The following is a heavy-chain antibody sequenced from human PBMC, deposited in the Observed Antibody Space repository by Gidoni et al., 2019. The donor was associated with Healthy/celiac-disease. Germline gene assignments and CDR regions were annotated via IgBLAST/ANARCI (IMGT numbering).Heavy chain of an antibody. CDR3: ASEAVAGYAFDI. V-gene: IGHV1-46*03. D-gene: IGHD6-19*01. Sequence: QVHLVQSGAEVKKPGASVKVSCTASGYTFTSYYMHWVRQAPGPGLEWMGIIHPRGGSTSYAQKFQGRVTMTRDTSTSTVYMELSSLRSEDTAVYYCASEAVAGYAFDIWGQGTMVTVSS. CDR2: IHPRGGST. CDR1: GYTFTSYY. J-gene: IGHJ3*02.